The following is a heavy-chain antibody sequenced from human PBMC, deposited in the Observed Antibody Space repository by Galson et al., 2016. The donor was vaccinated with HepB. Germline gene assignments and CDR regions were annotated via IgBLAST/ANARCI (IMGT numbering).Heavy chain of an antibody. CDR1: GFRFSRYG. Sequence: SLRLSCAASGFRFSRYGMHWVRQAPGKGLEWVAMISYDGSNEYYADSVKGRVTISRDNSKNSLYLQMNSLRAEDTAGYFCAREERYCSSMRCQNPDYGMDVWGQGTTVTVS. CDR3: AREERYCSSMRCQNPDYGMDV. CDR2: ISYDGSNE. V-gene: IGHV3-30-3*01. D-gene: IGHD2-2*01. J-gene: IGHJ6*02.